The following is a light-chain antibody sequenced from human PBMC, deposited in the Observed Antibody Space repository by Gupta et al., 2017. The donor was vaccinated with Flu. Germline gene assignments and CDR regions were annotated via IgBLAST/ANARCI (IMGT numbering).Light chain of an antibody. CDR3: QQRYNWPPWLS. V-gene: IGKV3-11*01. CDR1: QSVTTY. CDR2: DAS. Sequence: EIVLTQSPVKLSLSQGESATLSCRARQSVTTYLAWYQKKPGQPPRLLIYDASKRATGSPARFSGSGSGTDFXLTISSXEPEDFAVYYCQQRYNWPPWLSFGXGTKVEIK. J-gene: IGKJ4*01.